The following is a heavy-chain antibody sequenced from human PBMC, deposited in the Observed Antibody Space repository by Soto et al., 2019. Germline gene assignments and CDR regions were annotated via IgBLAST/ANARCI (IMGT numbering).Heavy chain of an antibody. J-gene: IGHJ5*02. CDR3: ARGEWELLSSSWFDP. V-gene: IGHV4-31*01. D-gene: IGHD1-26*01. CDR2: IYYSGST. Sequence: QVQLQESGPGLVKPSQTLSLTCTVSGGSISSGGYYWSWIRQHPGKGLKWIGYIYYSGSTYYNPSLNSQVTTSVDTSKNQFSLKLSSVTAADTAVYYCARGEWELLSSSWFDPWGQGTLVTVSS. CDR1: GGSISSGGYY.